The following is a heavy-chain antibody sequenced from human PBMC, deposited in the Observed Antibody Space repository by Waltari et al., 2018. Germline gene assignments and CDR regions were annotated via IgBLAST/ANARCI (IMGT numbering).Heavy chain of an antibody. J-gene: IGHJ4*02. Sequence: EVQLVETGGGSIQPGGSLRLSCAASGLTVSNNYMSWVRLAPGNGLDGVVCIYSRGSTHDTDSVKGRFTISRDSSTNTLFLQMNSLRAEDTAVYYCATSPSRSFWGQGTLVTVSS. CDR2: IYSRGST. CDR3: ATSPSRSF. V-gene: IGHV3-53*02. CDR1: GLTVSNNY.